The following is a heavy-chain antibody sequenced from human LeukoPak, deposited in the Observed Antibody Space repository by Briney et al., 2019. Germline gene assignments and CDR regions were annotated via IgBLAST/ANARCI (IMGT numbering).Heavy chain of an antibody. J-gene: IGHJ4*02. V-gene: IGHV4-34*01. CDR1: GGSFSGYF. D-gene: IGHD5-18*01. CDR3: ARSLGHTYGYADY. Sequence: SETLSLTCAVYGGSFSGYFWSWIRQPPGKGLEWIGEINHSGITNYNPSLKSRVTMSLDTSKNQFSLKLSSVTAADTAVYYCARSLGHTYGYADYWGQGTLVTVSA. CDR2: INHSGIT.